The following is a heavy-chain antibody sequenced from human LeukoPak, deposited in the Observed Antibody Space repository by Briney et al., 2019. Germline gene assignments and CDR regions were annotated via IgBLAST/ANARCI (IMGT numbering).Heavy chain of an antibody. Sequence: SETLSLTCAVYGGSFSGYYWSWIRQPPGKGLEWIGEINHSGSTNYNPSLKSRVTISVDTSKNQFSLKLSSVTAADTAVYYRARVVSSGYDWFDYWGQGTLVTVSS. CDR3: ARVVSSGYDWFDY. CDR1: GGSFSGYY. CDR2: INHSGST. V-gene: IGHV4-34*01. J-gene: IGHJ4*02. D-gene: IGHD5-12*01.